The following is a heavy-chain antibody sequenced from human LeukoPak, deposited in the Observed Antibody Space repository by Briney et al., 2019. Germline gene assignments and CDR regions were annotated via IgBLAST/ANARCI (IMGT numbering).Heavy chain of an antibody. CDR1: GYTFTELA. J-gene: IGHJ4*02. D-gene: IGHD5-24*01. CDR3: APRNVYKGYFDN. CDR2: FDPEDGER. V-gene: IGHV1-24*01. Sequence: GASVKVSCKVSGYTFTELAMHWVRQAPGKGLERMGSFDPEDGERIYAQKLQGRLIMTEDTSTDTAYLELSSLRSDDTAVYYCAPRNVYKGYFDNWGQGTLVTVSS.